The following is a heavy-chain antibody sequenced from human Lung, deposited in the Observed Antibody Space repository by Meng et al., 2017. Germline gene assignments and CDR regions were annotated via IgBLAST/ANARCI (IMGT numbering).Heavy chain of an antibody. V-gene: IGHV3-30*01. J-gene: IGHJ5*02. CDR1: GFSFSSYS. CDR3: ARTGIVIESRGWFDP. D-gene: IGHD2/OR15-2a*01. CDR2: ISYDGSNE. Sequence: VAVGVFWGVVVQAGGSLGISCAGSGFSFSSYSKHLVRQAPGKGLEWVTLISYDGSNEHYADSVKGRFTISRDNSKNTVYLEMNSLTPEDTAVYYCARTGIVIESRGWFDPWGQGTLVTVSS.